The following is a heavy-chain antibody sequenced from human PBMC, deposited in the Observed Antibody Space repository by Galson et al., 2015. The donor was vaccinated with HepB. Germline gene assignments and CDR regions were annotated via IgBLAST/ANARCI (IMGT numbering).Heavy chain of an antibody. CDR3: ATTANRVHDY. J-gene: IGHJ2*01. CDR1: GFTVSSNY. CDR2: IYVGGST. D-gene: IGHD4-11*01. V-gene: IGHV3-53*01. Sequence: SLRLSCAASGFTVSSNYMSWVRQAPGKGLEWLSMIYVGGSTYYADSVRGRFTISRDNSKNTVYLQMKSLRAEDTAVYYCATTANRVHDYWGPGTLVTVSS.